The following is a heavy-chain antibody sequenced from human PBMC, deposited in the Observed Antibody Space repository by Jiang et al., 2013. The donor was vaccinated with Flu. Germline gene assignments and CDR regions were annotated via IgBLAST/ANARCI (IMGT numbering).Heavy chain of an antibody. Sequence: SGAEVKKPGASVKVSCKASGYTFTGYYMHWVRQAPGQGLEWMGWINPNSGGTNYAQKFQGWVTMTRDTSISTAYMELSGLRSDDTAVYYCARAATEYYGMDVWGQGTTVTVSS. CDR3: ARAATEYYGMDV. CDR1: GYTFTGYY. V-gene: IGHV1-2*04. D-gene: IGHD5-12*01. J-gene: IGHJ6*02. CDR2: INPNSGGT.